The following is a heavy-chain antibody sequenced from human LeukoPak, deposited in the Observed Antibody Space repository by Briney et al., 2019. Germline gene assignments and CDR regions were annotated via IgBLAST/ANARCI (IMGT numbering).Heavy chain of an antibody. D-gene: IGHD6-25*01. CDR2: ISYGGSNK. Sequence: GRSLRLSCAASGFTFSSYGMHWVRQAPGKGLEWVADISYGGSNKYYADSVKGRFTISRANSKNTLYLQMNSLRAEDTAVYYCAKDRSGGVNHYFDYWGQGTLVTVSS. CDR3: AKDRSGGVNHYFDY. V-gene: IGHV3-30*18. J-gene: IGHJ4*02. CDR1: GFTFSSYG.